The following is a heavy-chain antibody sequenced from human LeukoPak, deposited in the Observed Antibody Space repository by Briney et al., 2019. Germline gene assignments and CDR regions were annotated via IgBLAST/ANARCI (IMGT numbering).Heavy chain of an antibody. Sequence: GGSLRLSCAASGFTFSSYAMHWVRQAPGKGLEWVAVISYDGSNKYYADSVKGRFTISRDDSKNTLYLQMNSLKTEDTAVYYCTTGVVVVPAAMANDYWGQGTLVTVSS. CDR2: ISYDGSNK. D-gene: IGHD2-2*01. V-gene: IGHV3-30-3*01. CDR3: TTGVVVVPAAMANDY. J-gene: IGHJ4*02. CDR1: GFTFSSYA.